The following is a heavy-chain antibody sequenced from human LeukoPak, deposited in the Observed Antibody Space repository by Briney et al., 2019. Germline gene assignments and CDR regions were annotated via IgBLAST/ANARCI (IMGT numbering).Heavy chain of an antibody. D-gene: IGHD3-10*01. CDR2: ISWNSGSI. CDR1: GFTFDDYA. V-gene: IGHV3-9*03. CDR3: AKDSDYGSGRMDV. J-gene: IGHJ6*02. Sequence: GRSLRLSCAASGFTFDDYAMHWVRQAPGKGLEWVSGISWNSGSIGYADSVKGRFTISRDNAKNSLYLQMNSLRAEDMALYYCAKDSDYGSGRMDVWGQGTTVTVSS.